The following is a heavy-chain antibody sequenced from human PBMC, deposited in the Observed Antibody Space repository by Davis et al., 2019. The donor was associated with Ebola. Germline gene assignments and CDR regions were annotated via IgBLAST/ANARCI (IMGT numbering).Heavy chain of an antibody. D-gene: IGHD2-21*01. CDR1: GFTVSSNY. CDR3: AKDTRALLRYCGGDCYMDY. Sequence: GGSLRLSCAASGFTVSSNYMSWVRQAPGKGLEWVSAISGSGGSTYYADSVKGRFTISRDNSKNTLYLQMNSLRAEDTAVYYCAKDTRALLRYCGGDCYMDYWGQGTLVTVSS. CDR2: ISGSGGST. V-gene: IGHV3-23*01. J-gene: IGHJ4*02.